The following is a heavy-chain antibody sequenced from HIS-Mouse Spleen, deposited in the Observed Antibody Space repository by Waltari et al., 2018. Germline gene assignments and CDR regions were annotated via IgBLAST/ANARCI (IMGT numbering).Heavy chain of an antibody. D-gene: IGHD6-13*01. J-gene: IGHJ2*01. V-gene: IGHV4-39*07. CDR3: AREIPYSSSWYDWYFDL. CDR2: IYYSGSH. Sequence: QLQLQESGPGLVKPSETLSLTCTVSGGSISSSSYYWGWIRQPPGKGLEWIGTIYYSGSHDYHPSLKRRVTISVDTSQNQLCLKLSSVTAADTAVYYCAREIPYSSSWYDWYFDLWGRGTLVTVSS. CDR1: GGSISSSSYY.